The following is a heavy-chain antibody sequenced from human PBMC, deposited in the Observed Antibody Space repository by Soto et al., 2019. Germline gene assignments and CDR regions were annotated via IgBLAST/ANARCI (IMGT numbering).Heavy chain of an antibody. V-gene: IGHV1-69*13. CDR2: IIPIFGTA. CDR3: ARTTVTTGFYYGMDL. Sequence: SVKVSCKASAGTFSSYAISWVRQAPGQGLEWMGGIIPIFGTANYAQKFQGRVTITAAESTSTAYMELSSLRSGDTALYYCARTTVTTGFYYGMDLWGQGTMVTVSS. CDR1: AGTFSSYA. J-gene: IGHJ6*02. D-gene: IGHD4-17*01.